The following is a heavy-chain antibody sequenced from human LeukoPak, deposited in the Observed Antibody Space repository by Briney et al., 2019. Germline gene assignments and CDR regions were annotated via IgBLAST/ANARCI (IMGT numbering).Heavy chain of an antibody. V-gene: IGHV3-23*01. D-gene: IGHD2-2*01. CDR1: GFAFSNKA. CDR3: ASQKLGSTSYSIDY. J-gene: IGHJ4*02. Sequence: GGSLRLSCAASGFAFSNKAMSWVRQAPGKGLEWVSGISDSGGSAYYADSVKGRFTISRDSSKNTLYLQVNSLRAEDTAVYYCASQKLGSTSYSIDYWGQGTLVTVSS. CDR2: ISDSGGSA.